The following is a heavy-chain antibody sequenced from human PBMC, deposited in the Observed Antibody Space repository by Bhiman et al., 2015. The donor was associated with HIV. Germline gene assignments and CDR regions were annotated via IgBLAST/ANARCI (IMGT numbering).Heavy chain of an antibody. CDR2: ISSSGSTI. V-gene: IGHV3-48*04. D-gene: IGHD3-10*01. CDR1: GFTFSNYW. CDR3: ARGDYNILLWFGEFDY. J-gene: IGHJ4*02. Sequence: EVQLVESGGDLVQPGGSLRLSCAASGFTFSNYWMSWVRQAPGKGLEWVSYISSSGSTIYYADSVKGRFTISRDNAKNSLYLQMNSLRAEDTAVYYCARGDYNILLWFGEFDYWGQGTLVTVSS.